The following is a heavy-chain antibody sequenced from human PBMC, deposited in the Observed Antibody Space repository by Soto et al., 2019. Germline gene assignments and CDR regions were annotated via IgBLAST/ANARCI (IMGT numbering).Heavy chain of an antibody. J-gene: IGHJ4*02. D-gene: IGHD3-9*01. Sequence: GESLKISCKGSGYSYTSYWISWVRQMAGKGLEWMARIDPSDSYTNYSPSMQGHVTISADKSISTAYLQWSSLKASDTAMYYCARHNSHDILTGYPDYRGQGTLVTVSS. V-gene: IGHV5-10-1*01. CDR3: ARHNSHDILTGYPDY. CDR1: GYSYTSYW. CDR2: IDPSDSYT.